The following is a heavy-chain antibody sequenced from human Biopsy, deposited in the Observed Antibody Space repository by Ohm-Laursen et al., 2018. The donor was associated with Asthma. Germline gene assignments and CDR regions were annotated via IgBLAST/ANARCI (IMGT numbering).Heavy chain of an antibody. CDR2: LSPMIGRA. J-gene: IGHJ6*02. CDR1: GDSFSNYA. Sequence: GASVKVSCKASGDSFSNYAISWVRQAPGQGLEWMGGLSPMIGRANYAQKFQGRVTISADRSTSTAYMELSSLSSEDTAVYYCARGYSGSDRIVYYYSGLEVWGQGTTVTVSS. D-gene: IGHD5-12*01. V-gene: IGHV1-69*10. CDR3: ARGYSGSDRIVYYYSGLEV.